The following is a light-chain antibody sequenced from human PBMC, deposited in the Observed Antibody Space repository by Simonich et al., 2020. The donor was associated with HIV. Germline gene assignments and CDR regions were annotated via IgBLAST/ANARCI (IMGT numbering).Light chain of an antibody. CDR3: QQNGNLPYT. V-gene: IGKV1-33*01. J-gene: IGKJ2*01. CDR2: DAS. CDR1: QDISNF. Sequence: DIQMTQSPSSLSASVGDRVTITCQASQDISNFLNWYQQKPGEAPKFLIYDASYLETGVPSRFSGSGSGTDFPFTISSLQPEDIATYYCQQNGNLPYTFGQGTKVEIK.